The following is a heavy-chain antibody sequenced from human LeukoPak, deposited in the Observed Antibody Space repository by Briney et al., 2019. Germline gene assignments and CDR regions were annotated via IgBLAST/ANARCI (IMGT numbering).Heavy chain of an antibody. CDR3: TRRDSTSSRRYYYGMDV. J-gene: IGHJ6*02. D-gene: IGHD2-2*01. CDR1: GFTFGDYA. V-gene: IGHV3-49*03. CDR2: IRSKAYGGTT. Sequence: GRSLRLSCTASGFTFGDYAMSWFRQAPGKGLEWVGFIRSKAYGGTTEYAESVKGRFTISRDDSKSIAYLQMNSLKTEDTAVYYCTRRDSTSSRRYYYGMDVWGQGTTVTVSS.